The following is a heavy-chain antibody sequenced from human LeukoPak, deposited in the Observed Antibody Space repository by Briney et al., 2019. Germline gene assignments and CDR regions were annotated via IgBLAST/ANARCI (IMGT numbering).Heavy chain of an antibody. CDR1: VFTFSRYW. J-gene: IGHJ4*02. CDR3: ARAVTSTEGY. Sequence: AGSLRLSCAASVFTFSRYWVTWVRQAPGKGLEWVASINEDGSGKHYVDSVKGRFTISRDNAQKSVYLEMNSLRAEDTAVYYCARAVTSTEGYWGQGPLVTVSS. CDR2: INEDGSGK. V-gene: IGHV3-7*03. D-gene: IGHD4-17*01.